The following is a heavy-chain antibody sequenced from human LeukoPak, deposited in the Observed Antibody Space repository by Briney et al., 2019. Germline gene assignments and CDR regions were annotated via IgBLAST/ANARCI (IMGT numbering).Heavy chain of an antibody. CDR2: IYYTGST. J-gene: IGHJ4*02. D-gene: IGHD3-3*01. V-gene: IGHV4-39*01. CDR3: ARQGRRMGYDFWSGYRHFDY. Sequence: PSETLSLTCTVSGGSISSSSYYWGWVRQPPGKGLEWIGSIYYTGSTYYKPSLKSRVTISVDTSKNQFSLTVSSVTTADTAVYYCARQGRRMGYDFWSGYRHFDYWGQGTLVTVSS. CDR1: GGSISSSSYY.